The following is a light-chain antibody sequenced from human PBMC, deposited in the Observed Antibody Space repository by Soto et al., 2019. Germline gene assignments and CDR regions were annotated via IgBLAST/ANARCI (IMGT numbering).Light chain of an antibody. J-gene: IGKJ2*01. CDR1: QSIRNY. V-gene: IGKV1-39*01. Sequence: DIQMTQSPSSLSASVGDRVTITCRASQSIRNYLNWYQQKPGKAPKLLIYAASSLQSGVPSRFSGSGSATDLTLTFSSLQPEDFATYYCQQSYSAPYTFGQGTKLEIK. CDR3: QQSYSAPYT. CDR2: AAS.